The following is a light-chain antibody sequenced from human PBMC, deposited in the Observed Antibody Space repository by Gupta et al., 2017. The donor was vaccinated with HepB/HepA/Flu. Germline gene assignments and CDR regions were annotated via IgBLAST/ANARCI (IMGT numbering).Light chain of an antibody. V-gene: IGLV3-25*03. CDR3: QSAASSGTSHVV. CDR2: TDS. J-gene: IGLJ2*01. CDR1: ALPKQY. Sequence: SYELTHPPSLSVSPGQTARITCSGDALPKQYAYWYQQKPGQAPVLVIYTDSERPSGIPERFSGSSSGTTVTLTISGVQAEDEADEYCQSAASSGTSHVVFGGGTKLTVL.